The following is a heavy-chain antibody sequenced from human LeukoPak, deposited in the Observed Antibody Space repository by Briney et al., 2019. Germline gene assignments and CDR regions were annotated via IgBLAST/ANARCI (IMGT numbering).Heavy chain of an antibody. J-gene: IGHJ4*02. V-gene: IGHV1-2*02. CDR1: GYTFTGYY. CDR3: ATQRGSYLWGTDFDY. D-gene: IGHD3-16*01. CDR2: INPNSGDT. Sequence: ASVKVSCKASGYTFTGYYMHWVRQAPGQGREWMGWINPNSGDTKYAQKFQGRVTMTRDTSISTAYMELSRLRSDDTAVYYCATQRGSYLWGTDFDYWGQGTLVTVSS.